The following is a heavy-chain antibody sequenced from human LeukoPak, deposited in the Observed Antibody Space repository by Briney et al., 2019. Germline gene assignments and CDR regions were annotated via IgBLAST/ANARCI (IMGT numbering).Heavy chain of an antibody. CDR3: ARDRGYTQDY. D-gene: IGHD5-12*01. J-gene: IGHJ4*02. V-gene: IGHV3-74*01. CDR1: GFTFSTYW. Sequence: GGSLRLSCAASGFTFSTYWMHWVRQAPGKGLVWVSHIKSDGSSTSYADSVKGRFTISRDNAENTLYLQMNSLRAEDTAVYYCARDRGYTQDYWGQGTLVTVSS. CDR2: IKSDGSST.